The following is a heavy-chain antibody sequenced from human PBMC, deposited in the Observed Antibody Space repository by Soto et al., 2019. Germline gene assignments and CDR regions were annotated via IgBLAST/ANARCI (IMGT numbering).Heavy chain of an antibody. Sequence: QVQLVESGGGVVQPGRSLRLSCAASGFTFSSYGMHWVRQAPGKGLEWVAVISYDGSNKYYADSVKGRFTISRDNSKNTLYLQMNSLRAEDTAVYYCANVDDSLRPVDYWGQGTLVTVSS. J-gene: IGHJ4*02. CDR3: ANVDDSLRPVDY. D-gene: IGHD3-22*01. V-gene: IGHV3-30*18. CDR1: GFTFSSYG. CDR2: ISYDGSNK.